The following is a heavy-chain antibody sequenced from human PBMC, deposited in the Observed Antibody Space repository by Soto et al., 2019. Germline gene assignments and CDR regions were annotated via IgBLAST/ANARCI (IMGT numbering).Heavy chain of an antibody. D-gene: IGHD5-18*01. V-gene: IGHV3-30-3*01. J-gene: IGHJ6*02. CDR3: ARDMAMVIYYYYGMDV. Sequence: GGSLRLSCAASGFTFSSYAMHWVRQAPGKGLEWVAVISYDGSNKYYAASVKGRFTISRDNSKNTLSLQMNSLRAEDTAVYYCARDMAMVIYYYYGMDVWGQGTTVTVSS. CDR1: GFTFSSYA. CDR2: ISYDGSNK.